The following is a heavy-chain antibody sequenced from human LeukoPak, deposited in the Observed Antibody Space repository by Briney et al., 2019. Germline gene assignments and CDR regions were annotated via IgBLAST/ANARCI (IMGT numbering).Heavy chain of an antibody. CDR1: GFTFSSYW. D-gene: IGHD1-1*01. V-gene: IGHV3-74*01. CDR3: ATTTLPTGTDNAFDI. CDR2: INSDGSST. J-gene: IGHJ3*02. Sequence: GGSLRLSCAASGFTFSSYWTHWVRQAPRKGLVWVSRINSDGSSTSYADSVKGRFTISRDNAKNTLYLQMNSLRAEDTAVYYCATTTLPTGTDNAFDIWGQGTMVTVSS.